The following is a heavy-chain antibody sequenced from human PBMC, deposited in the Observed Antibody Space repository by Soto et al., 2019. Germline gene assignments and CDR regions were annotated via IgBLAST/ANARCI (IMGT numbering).Heavy chain of an antibody. CDR1: GFTLGSSW. Sequence: GGSLRLSCAASGFTLGSSWMSWVRQAPGKGLEWLATIKTDASEKKYVDSVKGRFTVSRDNAKNSLYLQMDSLRAEDTAVYYCASRHCSGGSCYNPGFDSWGQGALVTVSS. CDR3: ASRHCSGGSCYNPGFDS. CDR2: IKTDASEK. V-gene: IGHV3-7*01. D-gene: IGHD2-15*01. J-gene: IGHJ4*02.